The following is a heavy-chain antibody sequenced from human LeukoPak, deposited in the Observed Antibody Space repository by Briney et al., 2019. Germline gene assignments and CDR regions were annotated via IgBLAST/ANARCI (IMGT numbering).Heavy chain of an antibody. J-gene: IGHJ3*02. CDR3: ATSSQTGTTAGAAFDI. CDR2: FDPEDGET. V-gene: IGHV1-24*01. Sequence: ASVKVSCKVSGYTLTELSMHWVRQAPGKGLEWMGGFDPEDGETIYAQKFQGRVTMTEDTSTDTAYMELSSLRSEDTAVYYCATSSQTGTTAGAAFDIWGQGTMVTVTS. CDR1: GYTLTELS. D-gene: IGHD1-1*01.